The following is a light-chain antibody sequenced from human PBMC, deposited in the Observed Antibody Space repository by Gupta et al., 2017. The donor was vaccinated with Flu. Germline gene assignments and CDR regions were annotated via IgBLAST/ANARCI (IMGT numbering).Light chain of an antibody. J-gene: IGKJ2*01. V-gene: IGKV1-39*01. CDR3: QQSDSTPKT. CDR1: QSIGGY. CDR2: GTS. Sequence: PSSLSAAVGDRVTITCRASQSIGGYLNWYQQKPGKAPKVLVFGTSSLQSGVPSRLSGSGSGTXFTLTIXRLQPEDFATYYCQQSDSTPKTFGXGTKVEIK.